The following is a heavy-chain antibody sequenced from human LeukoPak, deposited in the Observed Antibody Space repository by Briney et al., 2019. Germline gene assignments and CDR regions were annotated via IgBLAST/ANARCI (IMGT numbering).Heavy chain of an antibody. D-gene: IGHD3-22*01. CDR2: IYYSGST. CDR1: GGPMSAYY. CDR3: ARHYYDTSGYYYFDY. V-gene: IGHV4-59*08. J-gene: IGHJ4*02. Sequence: SETLSLTCTLCGGPMSAYYWSWIRQPPGKGLEYIGYIYYSGSTDYNPSLKSRITISVDTSKNQFSLKLSSVTAADTTVYYCARHYYDTSGYYYFDYWGQGTLVTVSS.